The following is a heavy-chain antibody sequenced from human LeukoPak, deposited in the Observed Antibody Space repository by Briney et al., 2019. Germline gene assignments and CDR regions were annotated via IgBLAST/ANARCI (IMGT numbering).Heavy chain of an antibody. CDR3: ARDAADSSGYCQSWWFDP. V-gene: IGHV1-69*05. CDR2: IIPIFGTA. CDR1: GGTFSSYA. Sequence: GASVKVSCKASGGTFSSYAISWVRQAPGQGLEWMGGIIPIFGTANYAQKFQGRVTITTDESTSTAYMELSSLRSEDTAVYYCARDAADSSGYCQSWWFDPWGQGTLVTVSS. D-gene: IGHD3-22*01. J-gene: IGHJ5*02.